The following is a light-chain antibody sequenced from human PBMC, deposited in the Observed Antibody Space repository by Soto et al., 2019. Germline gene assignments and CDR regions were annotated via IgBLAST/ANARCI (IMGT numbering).Light chain of an antibody. CDR3: MQGTHWPIT. CDR1: QSVSGW. J-gene: IGKJ5*01. Sequence: DIQMTQSPSTLSASVGDTVTVTCRASQSVSGWLAWYQQKPGEAPKLLIYDASALPRGVPSRFSGSGSGTDFALKISRVEAEDVGVYYCMQGTHWPITFGQGTRLEIK. V-gene: IGKV1-5*01. CDR2: DAS.